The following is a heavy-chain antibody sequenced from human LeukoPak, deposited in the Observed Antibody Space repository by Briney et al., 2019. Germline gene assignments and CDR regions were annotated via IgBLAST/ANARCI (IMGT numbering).Heavy chain of an antibody. CDR2: IYYSGST. CDR1: GGSISSYY. D-gene: IGHD6-19*01. CDR3: ARDQSDSSGWFGDAFDI. Sequence: SETLSLTCTVSGGSISSYYWSWIRQPPGKGLEWIGYIYYSGSTNYNSSLKSRVTISVDTSKNQFSLKLSSVTAADTAVYYCARDQSDSSGWFGDAFDIWGQGTMVTVSS. V-gene: IGHV4-59*01. J-gene: IGHJ3*02.